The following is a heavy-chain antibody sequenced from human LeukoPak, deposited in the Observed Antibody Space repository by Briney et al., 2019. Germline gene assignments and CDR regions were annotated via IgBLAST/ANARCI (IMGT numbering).Heavy chain of an antibody. Sequence: GGSLRLSCAASGFTFGTYDMYWIRQAPGKGLECVSSISRGGAYTYYADSVKGRFTISRDNAKNSLYLQMNSLRAEDTAVYYCARDRQFGIIAAAPYYYGMDVWGQGTTVTVSS. CDR1: GFTFGTYD. J-gene: IGHJ6*02. CDR2: ISRGGAYT. V-gene: IGHV3-21*01. CDR3: ARDRQFGIIAAAPYYYGMDV. D-gene: IGHD6-13*01.